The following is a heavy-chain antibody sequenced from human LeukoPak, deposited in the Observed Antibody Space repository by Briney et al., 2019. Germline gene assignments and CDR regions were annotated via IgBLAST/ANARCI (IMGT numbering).Heavy chain of an antibody. Sequence: RGESLKISCKGSGYSFTSYWIGWVRQMPGKGLEWMGIIYPGDSDTRYSPSFQGQVTISADKSISTAYLQWSSLKASDTAMYYCASGSSYASYYYDSSGYWPWYFDLWGRGTLVTVSS. D-gene: IGHD3-22*01. CDR1: GYSFTSYW. CDR3: ASGSSYASYYYDSSGYWPWYFDL. V-gene: IGHV5-51*01. J-gene: IGHJ2*01. CDR2: IYPGDSDT.